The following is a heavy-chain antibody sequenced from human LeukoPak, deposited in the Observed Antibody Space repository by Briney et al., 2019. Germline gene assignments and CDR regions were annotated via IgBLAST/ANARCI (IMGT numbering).Heavy chain of an antibody. CDR1: GFTFSSSW. CDR3: ARSPFTKGFDY. CDR2: INEDGSEK. Sequence: GGSLRLSCAASGFTFSSSWMSWVRQPPGKGPEWVANINEDGSEKYFVDSVKGRFTISRDNTKNSLYLQMNSLRDEDTAIYYCARSPFTKGFDYWGQGTLVTVSS. V-gene: IGHV3-7*01. J-gene: IGHJ4*02. D-gene: IGHD2-8*01.